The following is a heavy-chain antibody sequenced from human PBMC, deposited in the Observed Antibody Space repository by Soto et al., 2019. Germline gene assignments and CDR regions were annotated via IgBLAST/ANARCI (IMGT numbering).Heavy chain of an antibody. D-gene: IGHD3-22*01. J-gene: IGHJ5*02. CDR1: GGSISDGYY. CDR3: ARRDRSGFSYWLDT. CDR2: ISASGST. Sequence: SETLSLTCTVSGGSISDGYYWTWIRQHPGKGLEWIGSISASGSTSYNPSLKSRLTVSVDKSKNQFSLNLRSVTAADMAVYYCARRDRSGFSYWLDTWGQGTLVTVSS. V-gene: IGHV4-31*03.